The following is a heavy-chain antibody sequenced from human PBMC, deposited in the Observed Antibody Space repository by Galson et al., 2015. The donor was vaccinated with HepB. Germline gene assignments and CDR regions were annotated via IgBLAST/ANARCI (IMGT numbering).Heavy chain of an antibody. J-gene: IGHJ4*02. D-gene: IGHD1-26*01. CDR3: ERGRTGTPGDSG. V-gene: IGHV3-23*01. CDR1: GFTFSSLA. CDR2: ISASGGGT. Sequence: SLRLSCAASGFTFSSLAMNWVRQAPGMGLEWVSAISASGGGTNYADSVRGRITVSRDNSKNTLYLEMHRLRAEDTAIYYCERGRTGTPGDSGWSQGTLVTVSS.